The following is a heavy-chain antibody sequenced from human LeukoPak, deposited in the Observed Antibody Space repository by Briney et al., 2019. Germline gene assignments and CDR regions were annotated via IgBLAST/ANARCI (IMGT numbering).Heavy chain of an antibody. CDR1: GFTFSSYE. CDR2: ISSSSSTI. J-gene: IGHJ5*02. V-gene: IGHV3-48*03. CDR3: ARDGAYSGSWVWFDP. Sequence: PGGSLRLSCAASGFTFSSYEMNWVRQAPGKGLEWVSYISSSSSTIYYADSVKGRFTISRDNAKNSLYLQMNSLRAEDTAVYYCARDGAYSGSWVWFDPWGQGTLVTVSS. D-gene: IGHD6-13*01.